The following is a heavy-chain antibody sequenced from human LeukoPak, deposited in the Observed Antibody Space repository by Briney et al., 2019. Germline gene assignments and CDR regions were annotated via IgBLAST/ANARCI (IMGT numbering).Heavy chain of an antibody. J-gene: IGHJ4*02. V-gene: IGHV4-34*01. D-gene: IGHD3-22*01. Sequence: SETLSLTCAVYGGSFSGYYWSWIRQPPGKGLEWIGEINHSGSTNYNPSLKSRVTISVDTSKNQFSLKLSSVTAADTAVYYCARGSNQIYYDSSGYYWGKTYYFDHWGQGTLVTVSS. CDR3: ARGSNQIYYDSSGYYWGKTYYFDH. CDR2: INHSGST. CDR1: GGSFSGYY.